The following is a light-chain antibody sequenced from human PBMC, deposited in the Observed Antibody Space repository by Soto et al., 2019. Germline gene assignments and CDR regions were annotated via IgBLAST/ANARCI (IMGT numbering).Light chain of an antibody. CDR1: QSVSTS. Sequence: EIVLTQSPATLSVSPGERATLSCRASQSVSTSLAWYQQKPGQPPRLLIYDASNRATGIPVRFSGSGSGTDFTLTISSLEPEDFAVYYCQQHSNWPPATFGPGTRVDIK. J-gene: IGKJ3*01. CDR2: DAS. CDR3: QQHSNWPPAT. V-gene: IGKV3-11*01.